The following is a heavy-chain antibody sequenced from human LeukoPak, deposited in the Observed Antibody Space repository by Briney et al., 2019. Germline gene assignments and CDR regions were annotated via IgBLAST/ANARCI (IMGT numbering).Heavy chain of an antibody. V-gene: IGHV3-23*01. Sequence: GGSLRLSCAAPRFTFSSYAMSWVRQAPGKGLEWVSSITGHGGTTYYADSVRGRFTVSRDNSNNTLYLQMNSPRAEDTAVYYCAKDRPFGDFRRRDPDFWGQGTLVTVSS. CDR2: ITGHGGTT. D-gene: IGHD4-17*01. CDR1: RFTFSSYA. J-gene: IGHJ4*02. CDR3: AKDRPFGDFRRRDPDF.